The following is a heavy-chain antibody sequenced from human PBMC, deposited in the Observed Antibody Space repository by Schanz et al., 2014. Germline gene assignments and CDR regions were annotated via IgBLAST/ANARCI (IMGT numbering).Heavy chain of an antibody. CDR1: GFTFSSYA. D-gene: IGHD1-1*01. J-gene: IGHJ4*02. CDR2: ISGSGAST. CDR3: ARGRVLES. Sequence: EVQLVESGGGWVQPGGSLRLSCAASGFTFSSYAINWVRQAPGKGLEWVSGISGSGASTYYADSVKGRFTISRDNAKNSLFLQMNSLRPEDTAVYYCARGRVLESGGQGTLVTVSS. V-gene: IGHV3-23*04.